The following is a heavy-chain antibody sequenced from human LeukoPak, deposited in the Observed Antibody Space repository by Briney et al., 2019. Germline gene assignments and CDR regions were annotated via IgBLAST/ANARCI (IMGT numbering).Heavy chain of an antibody. CDR2: ISSSDSPI. V-gene: IGHV3-11*04. Sequence: PGGSLRLSCAASGFTFGDYYMSWIRQAPGKGLEWVSYISSSDSPIYYADSVKGRFTISRDNAKNSLFLQMNSLGAEDTAVYYCARCKWHYYHYYMDVWGKGTTVTVSS. CDR1: GFTFGDYY. J-gene: IGHJ6*03. CDR3: ARCKWHYYHYYMDV. D-gene: IGHD5-12*01.